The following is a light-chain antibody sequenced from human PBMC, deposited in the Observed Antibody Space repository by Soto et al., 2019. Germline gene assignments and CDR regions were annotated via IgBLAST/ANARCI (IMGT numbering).Light chain of an antibody. Sequence: EIVMTQSPATLSVSPGERAPLSCRASQSVSSNLAWYQQKPGQAPRLHIYGASTRATGIPARFSGSGSGTEFTLTISSLQSEDFAVYYCQQYNNWPITFGQGTRLEIK. V-gene: IGKV3D-15*01. CDR1: QSVSSN. J-gene: IGKJ5*01. CDR2: GAS. CDR3: QQYNNWPIT.